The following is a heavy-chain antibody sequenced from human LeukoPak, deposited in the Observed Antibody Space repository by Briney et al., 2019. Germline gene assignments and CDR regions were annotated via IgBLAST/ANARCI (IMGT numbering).Heavy chain of an antibody. J-gene: IGHJ6*02. V-gene: IGHV3-74*01. Sequence: GGSLRLSCIASGFTFSNYWMHWVRQAPGKGLVWVSRINSDGSSTSYADSVKGRFTISRDNAKNSLYLQMNSLRAEDTAVYYCARDGVLRFLEWLFMGMDVWGQGTTVTVSS. CDR2: INSDGSST. D-gene: IGHD3-3*01. CDR1: GFTFSNYW. CDR3: ARDGVLRFLEWLFMGMDV.